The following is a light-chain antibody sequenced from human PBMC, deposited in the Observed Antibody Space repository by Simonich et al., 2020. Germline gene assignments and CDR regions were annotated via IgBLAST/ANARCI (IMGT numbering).Light chain of an antibody. J-gene: IGKJ2*01. Sequence: DIVMTQSPDSLAVSLGERATINSKSSQSVLYNSNNKNYLAWYQQKPGQPPKLLIYWASTRESVVPDRFSGGGSGTDFTLTISSLQSEDVAVYYCQQYYSTPYTFGQGTKLEIK. V-gene: IGKV4-1*01. CDR1: QSVLYNSNNKNY. CDR3: QQYYSTPYT. CDR2: WAS.